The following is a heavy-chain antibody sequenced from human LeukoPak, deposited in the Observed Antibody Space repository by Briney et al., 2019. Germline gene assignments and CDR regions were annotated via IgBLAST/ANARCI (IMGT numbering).Heavy chain of an antibody. D-gene: IGHD3-10*01. V-gene: IGHV3-23*01. CDR1: GFTFSSYA. J-gene: IGHJ4*02. CDR3: AKAMVRGVIGSQFDY. CDR2: ISGSDGST. Sequence: GGSLRLSCAASGFTFSSYAMRWVRQAPGKGLEWVSAISGSDGSTYYADSVKGRFTISRDNSKNTLYLQMNSLRAEDTAIYYCAKAMVRGVIGSQFDYWGRGTLVTVSS.